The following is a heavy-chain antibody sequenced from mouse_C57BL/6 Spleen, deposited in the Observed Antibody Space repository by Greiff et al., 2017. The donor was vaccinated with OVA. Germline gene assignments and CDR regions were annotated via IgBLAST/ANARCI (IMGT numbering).Heavy chain of an antibody. D-gene: IGHD1-1*01. V-gene: IGHV1-18*01. CDR1: GYTFTDYN. CDR2: INPNNGGT. Sequence: VQLQQSGPELVKPGASVKIPCKASGYTFTDYNMDWVKQSHGKSLEWIGDINPNNGGTIYNQKFKGKATLTVDKSSSTAYMELRSLTSEDTAVYYCARGRDITTVVATDYAMDYWGQGTSVTVSS. J-gene: IGHJ4*01. CDR3: ARGRDITTVVATDYAMDY.